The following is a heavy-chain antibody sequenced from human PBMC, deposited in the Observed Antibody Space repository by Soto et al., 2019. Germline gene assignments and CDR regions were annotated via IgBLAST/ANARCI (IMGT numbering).Heavy chain of an antibody. CDR1: GGTFSSYA. V-gene: IGHV1-69*13. CDR2: IIPIFGTA. Sequence: GASVKVSCKASGGTFSSYASSWVRQAPGQGLEWMGGIIPIFGTANYAQKFQGRVTITADESTSTAYMELSSLRSEDTAVYYCARERGSSSWNYYYYYGMDVWGQGTTVTVSS. D-gene: IGHD6-13*01. CDR3: ARERGSSSWNYYYYYGMDV. J-gene: IGHJ6*02.